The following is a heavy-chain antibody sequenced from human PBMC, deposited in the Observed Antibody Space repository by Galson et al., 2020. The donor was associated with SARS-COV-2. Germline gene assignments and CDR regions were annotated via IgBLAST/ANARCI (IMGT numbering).Heavy chain of an antibody. D-gene: IGHD3-22*01. CDR1: GYTFTSYG. Sequence: GESLKISCKASGYTFTSYGINWVRQAPGQGLEWMGWISTYNGNTNYAQKFQGRVTMTTDTSTTTAYVELRSLRSDDTAVYYCARDFYSDSSAYWDFDYWGQGTLVTVSS. J-gene: IGHJ4*02. V-gene: IGHV1-18*01. CDR2: ISTYNGNT. CDR3: ARDFYSDSSAYWDFDY.